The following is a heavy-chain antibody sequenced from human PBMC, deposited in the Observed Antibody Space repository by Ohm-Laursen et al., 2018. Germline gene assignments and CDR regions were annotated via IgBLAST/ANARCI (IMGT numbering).Heavy chain of an antibody. CDR2: IYYSGTT. V-gene: IGHV4-39*01. CDR3: ARGLWWFDP. CDR1: GGSISSSSYY. J-gene: IGHJ5*02. Sequence: SETLSLTCTVSGGSISSSSYYWGWIRQPPGKGLEWIGSIYYSGTTYYNPSLKSRVTISEDTSKNQFSMNLISVTAADTALYYCARGLWWFDPWGQGTLVTVSS.